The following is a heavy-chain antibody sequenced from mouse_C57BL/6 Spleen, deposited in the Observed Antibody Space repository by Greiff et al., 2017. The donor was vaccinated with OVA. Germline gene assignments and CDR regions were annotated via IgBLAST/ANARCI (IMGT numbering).Heavy chain of an antibody. CDR1: GFNIKDYY. CDR3: TTWTTVVVRRTAMDY. V-gene: IGHV14-1*01. D-gene: IGHD1-1*01. Sequence: VQLQQSGAELVRPGASVKLSCTASGFNIKDYYMHWVKQRPEQGLEWIGRIDPEDGDTEYAPKFQGKATMTADTSSNAAYLQLSSLTSEDTAVYYCTTWTTVVVRRTAMDYWGQGTSVTVSS. J-gene: IGHJ4*01. CDR2: IDPEDGDT.